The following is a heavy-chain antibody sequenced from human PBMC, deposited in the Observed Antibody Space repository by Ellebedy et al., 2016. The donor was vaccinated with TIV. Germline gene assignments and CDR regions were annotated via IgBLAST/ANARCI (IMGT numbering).Heavy chain of an antibody. CDR1: GFNSAPSW. CDR3: ARDPEWGALDI. D-gene: IGHD1-26*01. V-gene: IGHV3-7*01. J-gene: IGHJ3*02. Sequence: PGGSLRLSCAASGFNSAPSWMTWVRQAPGKGLEWVAFISPDGIAITYVDSVRGRFTISRDNVRNSLSLNMDSLRAEDTALYYCARDPEWGALDIWGQGTMVTVS. CDR2: ISPDGIAI.